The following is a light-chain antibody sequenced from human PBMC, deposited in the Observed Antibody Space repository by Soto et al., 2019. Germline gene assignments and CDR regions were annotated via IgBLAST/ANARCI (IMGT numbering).Light chain of an antibody. CDR3: QQYNSYSWT. J-gene: IGKJ1*01. V-gene: IGKV1-5*01. Sequence: DIQMTQSTSTLSASVEDRVKITCRASQIISSWLAWYQQKPGKAPKLLIYDASSLESGVPSRFSGSGSGTEFTLTISSLQPDDFATYYCQQYNSYSWTFGQGTKVDIK. CDR2: DAS. CDR1: QIISSW.